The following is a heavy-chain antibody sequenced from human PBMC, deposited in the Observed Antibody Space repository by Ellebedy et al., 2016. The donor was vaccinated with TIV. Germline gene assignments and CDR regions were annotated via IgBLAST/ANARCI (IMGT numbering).Heavy chain of an antibody. D-gene: IGHD6-6*01. CDR1: GYTFTDYG. V-gene: IGHV1-18*04. J-gene: IGHJ4*02. CDR2: ISGQNGAT. Sequence: AASVKVSCKASGYTFTDYGISWVRQAPGQGLEWMGWISGQNGATEYGRNFKGRVTMTTETPTTTVYMEVRNLRSDDTAVYYCARDWTSSPYYLDSWGQGTLVTVSS. CDR3: ARDWTSSPYYLDS.